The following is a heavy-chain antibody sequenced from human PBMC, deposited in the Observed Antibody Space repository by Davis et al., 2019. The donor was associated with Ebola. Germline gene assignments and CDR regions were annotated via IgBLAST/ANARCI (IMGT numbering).Heavy chain of an antibody. D-gene: IGHD3-10*01. V-gene: IGHV4-39*01. CDR1: GGSISSSSYY. CDR2: IYYSGST. Sequence: SETLSLTCTVSGGSISSSSYYWGWIRQPPGKGLEWIGSIYYSGSTYYNPSLKSRVTISVDTSKNQFSLKLSSVTAADTAVYYCARRSVVRGVTGSGGLDVWGQGTTVTVSS. J-gene: IGHJ6*02. CDR3: ARRSVVRGVTGSGGLDV.